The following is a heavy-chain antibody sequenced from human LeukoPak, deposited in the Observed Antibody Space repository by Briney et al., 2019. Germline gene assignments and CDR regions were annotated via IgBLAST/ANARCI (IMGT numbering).Heavy chain of an antibody. Sequence: GGSVRLSCAASGFTFNNACMNWVRRAPGKGLEWVGRIKSKNVGGTTDYAAPVKGRFTISRDDSKNTDYLQMNSLKIEDTAVYYCTSHAAFDPWGQGTLVTVSS. CDR1: GFTFNNAC. CDR3: TSHAAFDP. J-gene: IGHJ5*02. V-gene: IGHV3-15*01. CDR2: IKSKNVGGTT.